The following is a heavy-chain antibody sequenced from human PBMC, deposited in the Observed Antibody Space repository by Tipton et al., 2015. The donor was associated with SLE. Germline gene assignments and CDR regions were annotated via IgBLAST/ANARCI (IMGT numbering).Heavy chain of an antibody. CDR1: GGSFIDSY. V-gene: IGHV4-34*01. Sequence: TLSLTCAVYGGSFIDSYWSWIRQSPGKGLEWIGEVRHGGVTNAKYNPSLKSRVTMSLDISKKQFSLKLTSVTAADTAVYYCASSSPGYTSGGGSLDYWGQGTLVTVSS. CDR3: ASSSPGYTSGGGSLDY. D-gene: IGHD6-19*01. CDR2: VRHGGVT. J-gene: IGHJ4*02.